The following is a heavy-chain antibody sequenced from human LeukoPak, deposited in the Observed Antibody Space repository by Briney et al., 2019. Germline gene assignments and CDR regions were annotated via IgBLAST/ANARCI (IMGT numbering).Heavy chain of an antibody. Sequence: SETLSLTCAVYGGSFSGDYWSWIRQPPGKGLEWIGEINHSGSTNYNPSLKSRVTISVDTSKNQFSLKLSSVTAADTAVYYCAGESGGSRGYSYGFDYWGQGTLVTVSS. CDR2: INHSGST. D-gene: IGHD5-18*01. J-gene: IGHJ4*02. CDR3: AGESGGSRGYSYGFDY. V-gene: IGHV4-34*01. CDR1: GGSFSGDY.